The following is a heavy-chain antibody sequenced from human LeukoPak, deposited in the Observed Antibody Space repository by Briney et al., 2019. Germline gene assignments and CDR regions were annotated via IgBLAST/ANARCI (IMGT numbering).Heavy chain of an antibody. D-gene: IGHD6-6*01. Sequence: SETLSLTCAVAGYSISSGYYWAWIRQPPGRGLEWIANIYHTGNTHYNPSLNSRVTMSVDTSKNHFSLRLSSVTAADTAVYYCARAGGSSSPYYYYYMDVWGKGTTVTVSS. V-gene: IGHV4-38-2*01. J-gene: IGHJ6*03. CDR1: GYSISSGYY. CDR3: ARAGGSSSPYYYYYMDV. CDR2: IYHTGNT.